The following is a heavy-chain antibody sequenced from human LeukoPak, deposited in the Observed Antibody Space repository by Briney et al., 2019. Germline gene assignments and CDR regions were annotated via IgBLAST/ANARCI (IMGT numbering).Heavy chain of an antibody. CDR1: GYSFNTYW. V-gene: IGHV5-51*01. CDR3: ATRPYFDGSGSYWLY. CDR2: IHPADSDT. D-gene: IGHD3-22*01. J-gene: IGHJ4*02. Sequence: GESLKISCQGSGYSFNTYWIGWVRQMPGKGLEWMRIIHPADSDTRYSPSFQGQVTISADKSIGTTYLQWSSLKASDTAMYYCATRPYFDGSGSYWLYWGQGTLVTVSS.